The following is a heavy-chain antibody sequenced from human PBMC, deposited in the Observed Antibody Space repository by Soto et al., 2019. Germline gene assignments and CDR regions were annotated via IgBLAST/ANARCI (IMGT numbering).Heavy chain of an antibody. Sequence: SGTLSLTCTVSGGSISSDDYYWIWLRPPPGQGLEWVGYIYYSGSTYYTPSLKRRVTMSVDTSKNEFSLKLSSVTAAGTAVYYCAGGIPHRARLYYCYYYGMDVWGQGTTVTVSS. CDR1: GGSISSDDYY. D-gene: IGHD6-6*01. V-gene: IGHV4-30-4*02. J-gene: IGHJ6*02. CDR3: AGGIPHRARLYYCYYYGMDV. CDR2: IYYSGST.